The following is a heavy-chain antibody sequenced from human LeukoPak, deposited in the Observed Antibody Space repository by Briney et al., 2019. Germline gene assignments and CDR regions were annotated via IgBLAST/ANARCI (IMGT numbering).Heavy chain of an antibody. D-gene: IGHD5-18*01. CDR1: GFTFSSYG. J-gene: IGHJ4*02. V-gene: IGHV3-33*01. CDR2: IWYDGSNK. CDR3: ARGALQLWSTIDY. Sequence: GGSLRLSCAASGFTFSSYGMHWVRQAPGKGLEWVAVIWYDGSNKYYADSVKGRFTISRDNSKNTLYLQMNSLRAEDTAVYYCARGALQLWSTIDYWGQGTLVTVSS.